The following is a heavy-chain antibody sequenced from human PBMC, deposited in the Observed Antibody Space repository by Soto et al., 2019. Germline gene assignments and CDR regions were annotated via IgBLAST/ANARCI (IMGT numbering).Heavy chain of an antibody. CDR3: ARDNYDVYGMDV. V-gene: IGHV3-74*01. Sequence: PGGSLRLSCAASGFTFSTYWMHWLRQAPGKGLVAVSRINSDGSSTSYADSVKGRFTISRDNAKNTLYLQMNSLRAEDTAVYYCARDNYDVYGMDVWGQGPTVTVSS. J-gene: IGHJ6*02. D-gene: IGHD3-22*01. CDR2: INSDGSST. CDR1: GFTFSTYW.